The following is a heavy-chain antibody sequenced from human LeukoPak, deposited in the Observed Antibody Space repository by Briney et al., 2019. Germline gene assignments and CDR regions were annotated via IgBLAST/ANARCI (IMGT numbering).Heavy chain of an antibody. J-gene: IGHJ4*02. CDR2: MNPNSGGT. V-gene: IGHV1-2*02. CDR3: AREAYSSGWQEEVY. D-gene: IGHD6-19*01. CDR1: GGTFSSYA. Sequence: ASVKVSCKASGGTFSSYAISWVRQAPGQGLEWMGWMNPNSGGTNYAQKFQGRVTMTRDTSISTAYMELTRLRSDDTAVYYCAREAYSSGWQEEVYWGQGTLVTVSS.